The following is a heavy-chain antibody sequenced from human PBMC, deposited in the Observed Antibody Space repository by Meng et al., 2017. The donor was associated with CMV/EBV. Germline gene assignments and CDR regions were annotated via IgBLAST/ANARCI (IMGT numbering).Heavy chain of an antibody. CDR3: AREGGIVVVPAAPGWFDP. J-gene: IGHJ5*02. CDR2: IIPIFGTA. Sequence: QVQLGQSGGEVKQPGSRVKVSCKASGGSFSSYAISWVRQAPGQGLEWMGGIIPIFGTANYAQKFQGRVTITADESTSTAYMELSSLRSEDTAVYYCAREGGIVVVPAAPGWFDPWGQGTLVTVSS. CDR1: GGSFSSYA. V-gene: IGHV1-69*01. D-gene: IGHD2-2*01.